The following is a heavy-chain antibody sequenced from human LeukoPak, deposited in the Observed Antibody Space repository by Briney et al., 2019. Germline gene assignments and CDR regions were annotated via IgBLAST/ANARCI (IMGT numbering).Heavy chain of an antibody. V-gene: IGHV1-69*04. CDR2: IIPILGIA. Sequence: SVKVSCKASGGTFSSYAISWVRQAPGQGLEWMGRIIPILGIANYAQKFQGRVTITADKSTSTAYMELNSLRAEDTAVYYCARDGSSNPYQLLYWEDWFDPWGQGTLVTVSS. J-gene: IGHJ5*02. D-gene: IGHD2-2*02. CDR1: GGTFSSYA. CDR3: ARDGSSNPYQLLYWEDWFDP.